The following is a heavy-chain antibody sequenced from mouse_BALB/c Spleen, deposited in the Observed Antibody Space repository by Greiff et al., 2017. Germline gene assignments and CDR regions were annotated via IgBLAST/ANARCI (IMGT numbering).Heavy chain of an antibody. Sequence: EVMLVESGGGLVQPGGSRKLSCAASGFTFSSFGMHWVRQAPEKGLEWVAYISSGSSTIYYADTVKGRFTISRDNPKNTLFLQMTSLRSEDTAMYYCARSKYGNYGFAYWGQGTLVTVSA. D-gene: IGHD2-10*02. CDR2: ISSGSSTI. CDR3: ARSKYGNYGFAY. J-gene: IGHJ3*01. V-gene: IGHV5-17*02. CDR1: GFTFSSFG.